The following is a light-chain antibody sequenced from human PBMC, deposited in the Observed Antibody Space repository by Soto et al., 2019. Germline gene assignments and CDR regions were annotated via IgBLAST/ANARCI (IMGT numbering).Light chain of an antibody. J-gene: IGKJ2*01. CDR2: GAS. Sequence: EIVLTQSPGTLSLSPGDSATLSCRASQSVSSSQIAWYQQKPGQAPRLLTYGASSRATGIPDRFSGVGSETDFTLTISRLEPEDCVVYYCQQYETAPHTSGQGTKLEIK. CDR3: QQYETAPHT. CDR1: QSVSSSQ. V-gene: IGKV3-20*01.